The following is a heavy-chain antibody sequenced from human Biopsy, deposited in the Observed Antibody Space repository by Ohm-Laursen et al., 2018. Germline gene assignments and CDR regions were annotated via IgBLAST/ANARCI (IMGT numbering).Heavy chain of an antibody. D-gene: IGHD3-10*01. CDR3: ARRGWGSGSSPFDY. J-gene: IGHJ4*02. V-gene: IGHV3-23*01. Sequence: SLRLSRAASGFTFSRYAVSWVRQAPGKGLEWVSVISGSGASTDSADSVKGRFTISRDNSKNTLYLQMNSLRAEDTAVYYCARRGWGSGSSPFDYWGQGTLVTVSS. CDR1: GFTFSRYA. CDR2: ISGSGAST.